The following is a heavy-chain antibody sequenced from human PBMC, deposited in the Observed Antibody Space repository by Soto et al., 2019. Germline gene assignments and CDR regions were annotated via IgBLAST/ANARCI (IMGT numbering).Heavy chain of an antibody. Sequence: GASVKVSCKASGYTFTSYGISWVRQAPGQGLEWMGWISAYNGNTNYAQKLQGRVTMTTDISTSTAYMELRSLRSDDTAVYYCARDTRLHLGELSSYDAFDIWGQGTMVTVSS. CDR2: ISAYNGNT. D-gene: IGHD3-16*02. V-gene: IGHV1-18*01. CDR3: ARDTRLHLGELSSYDAFDI. J-gene: IGHJ3*02. CDR1: GYTFTSYG.